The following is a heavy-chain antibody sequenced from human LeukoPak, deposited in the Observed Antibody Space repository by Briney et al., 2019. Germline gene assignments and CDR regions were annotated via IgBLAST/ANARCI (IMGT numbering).Heavy chain of an antibody. Sequence: GGSLRLSCAVSGFTFSTYAMNWVRQAPGKGLEWVSYISSSSRTIHYADSVKGRFTISRDNSKNTLYLQMNSLRAEDTAVYYCAKGQYQLLGQIWGQGTMVTVSS. CDR1: GFTFSTYA. D-gene: IGHD2-2*01. CDR3: AKGQYQLLGQI. V-gene: IGHV3-48*01. J-gene: IGHJ3*02. CDR2: ISSSSRTI.